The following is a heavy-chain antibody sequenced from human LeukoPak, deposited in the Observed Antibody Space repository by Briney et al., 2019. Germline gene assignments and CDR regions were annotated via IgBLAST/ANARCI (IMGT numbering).Heavy chain of an antibody. D-gene: IGHD5-18*01. V-gene: IGHV3-21*01. J-gene: IGHJ4*03. CDR3: VMGRAYNY. CDR1: GFTFSSYS. Sequence: PGGSLRLSCAASGFTFSSYSMNWVRQAPGEGLEWVSSISSSSSYIYYADSVKGRFTISRDNAKSTLFLQMNSQRPEDTAVYFCVMGRAYNYWGRGTMVTVSS. CDR2: ISSSSSYI.